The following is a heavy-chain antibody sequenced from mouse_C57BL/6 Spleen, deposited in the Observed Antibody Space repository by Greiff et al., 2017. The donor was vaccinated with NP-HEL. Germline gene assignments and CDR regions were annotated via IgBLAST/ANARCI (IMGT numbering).Heavy chain of an antibody. Sequence: VQLQQSGAELVKPGASVKLSCKASGYTFTSYWMHWVKQRPGQGLEWIGMIHPNSGSTNYNEKFKSKATLTVDKSSSTAYMQLSSLTSEDSAVYYCARRSTMITTRYYYAMDYWGQGTSVTVSS. J-gene: IGHJ4*01. D-gene: IGHD2-4*01. CDR1: GYTFTSYW. CDR3: ARRSTMITTRYYYAMDY. V-gene: IGHV1-64*01. CDR2: IHPNSGST.